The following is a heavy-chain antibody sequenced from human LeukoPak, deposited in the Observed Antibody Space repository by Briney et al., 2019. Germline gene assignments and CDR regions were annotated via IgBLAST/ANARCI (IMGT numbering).Heavy chain of an antibody. V-gene: IGHV4-59*01. CDR1: GGSISSYY. D-gene: IGHD6-19*01. CDR2: IYYSGST. J-gene: IGHJ3*02. Sequence: SETLSLTCTVSGGSISSYYWSWIRQPPGKGLEWIGYIYYSGSTNYNPSLKSRVTISVDTSKNQFSLKLSSVTAADTAVYYCARELRNSSGWRDAFDIWGQGTMVTVSS. CDR3: ARELRNSSGWRDAFDI.